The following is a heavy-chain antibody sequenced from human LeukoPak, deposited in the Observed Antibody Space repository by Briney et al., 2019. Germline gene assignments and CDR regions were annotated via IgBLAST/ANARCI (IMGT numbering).Heavy chain of an antibody. V-gene: IGHV3-30-3*01. CDR2: TSYDGSSK. CDR3: ARDRGSYFDY. J-gene: IGHJ4*02. CDR1: GFTFNSYA. D-gene: IGHD1-26*01. Sequence: PGGSLRLSCVASGFTFNSYAMHWVRQAPGKGLEWVAFTSYDGSSKYYADSVKGRFTISRDNSKNTLYLQINSLRTEDTAMYYCARDRGSYFDYWGQGTLVTVSS.